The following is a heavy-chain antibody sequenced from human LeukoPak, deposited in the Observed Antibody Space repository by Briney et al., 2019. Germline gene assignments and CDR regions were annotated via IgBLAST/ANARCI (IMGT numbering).Heavy chain of an antibody. V-gene: IGHV4-61*02. CDR1: GRPISSGRYY. D-gene: IGHD3-22*01. Sequence: SETLPLTCTVSGRPISSGRYYWSWIRPPGGKGLEWIGRIYNSGSTKYNPSLKSRDPITIDTPKNQFSLKLSSVTASDTAGYYCAGQSIIMIVVAPRSAFDIWGQGTMVTVSS. J-gene: IGHJ3*02. CDR2: IYNSGST. CDR3: AGQSIIMIVVAPRSAFDI.